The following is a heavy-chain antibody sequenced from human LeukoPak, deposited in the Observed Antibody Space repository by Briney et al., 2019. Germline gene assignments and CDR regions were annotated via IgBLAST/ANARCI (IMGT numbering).Heavy chain of an antibody. J-gene: IGHJ5*02. Sequence: GGSLRLSCAASGFTFSNYWMSWVRQAPGKGLEWVAKIKEDGSEKYYVDSVKGRFTISRDNAKNSLYLQMNSLTAEDTAVHYCVRAHHPGGWFDPWGQGTLVTVSS. CDR3: VRAHHPGGWFDP. V-gene: IGHV3-7*04. CDR1: GFTFSNYW. CDR2: IKEDGSEK. D-gene: IGHD3-10*01.